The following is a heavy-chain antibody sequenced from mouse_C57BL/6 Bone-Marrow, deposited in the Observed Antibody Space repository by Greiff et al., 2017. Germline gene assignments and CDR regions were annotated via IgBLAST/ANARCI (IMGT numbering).Heavy chain of an antibody. Sequence: VQLQQPGAELVKPGASVKLSCKASGYTFTNYWMHWVKQRPGQGLEWIGMMNPNGGSPDYNEKFKGEATLSVDKSSRTAYMELSSLTSEDSAVYYCARDYDDDDYTMDYWGQGTSVTVSS. V-gene: IGHV1-64*01. D-gene: IGHD2-4*01. CDR2: MNPNGGSP. CDR1: GYTFTNYW. CDR3: ARDYDDDDYTMDY. J-gene: IGHJ4*01.